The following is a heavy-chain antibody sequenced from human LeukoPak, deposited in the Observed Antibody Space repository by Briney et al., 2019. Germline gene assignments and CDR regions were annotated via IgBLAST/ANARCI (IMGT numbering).Heavy chain of an antibody. Sequence: GGSLRLSCTASGFTFSGYSMNWVRQAPGKGLVWVSRINSDGSSTSYADSVKGRFTISRDNAKNTLYLQMNSLRAEDTAVYYCARESYYDSSGYPTGYFDYWGQGTLVTVSS. CDR3: ARESYYDSSGYPTGYFDY. J-gene: IGHJ4*02. D-gene: IGHD3-22*01. CDR1: GFTFSGYS. V-gene: IGHV3-74*01. CDR2: INSDGSST.